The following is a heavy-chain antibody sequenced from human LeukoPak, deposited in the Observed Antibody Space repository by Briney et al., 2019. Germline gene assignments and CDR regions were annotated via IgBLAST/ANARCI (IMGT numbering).Heavy chain of an antibody. CDR3: ASNRYSSSWLPYYYYGMDV. V-gene: IGHV4-31*03. CDR2: IYYSGST. CDR1: GGSISSGGYY. Sequence: SETLSLTCTVSGGSISSGGYYWSWIRQHPGKGLEWTGYIYYSGSTYYNPSLKSRVTISVDTSKNQFSLKLSSVTAADTAVYYCASNRYSSSWLPYYYYGMDVWGQGTTVTVSS. J-gene: IGHJ6*02. D-gene: IGHD6-13*01.